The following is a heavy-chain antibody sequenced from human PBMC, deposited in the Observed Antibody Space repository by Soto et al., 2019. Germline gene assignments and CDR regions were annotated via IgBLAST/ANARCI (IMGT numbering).Heavy chain of an antibody. V-gene: IGHV4-59*01. CDR3: ARVWGGAFDI. Sequence: QVQLQESGPGLVKPSETLSLTCTVSGGSISSYYWSCIRQPPGKGLEWIGYIYYSVSTNYNPSLKSRVTISVDTSKNQFSLKLSSVTAADTAVYYCARVWGGAFDIWGQGTMVTVSS. CDR1: GGSISSYY. J-gene: IGHJ3*02. CDR2: IYYSVST. D-gene: IGHD3-10*01.